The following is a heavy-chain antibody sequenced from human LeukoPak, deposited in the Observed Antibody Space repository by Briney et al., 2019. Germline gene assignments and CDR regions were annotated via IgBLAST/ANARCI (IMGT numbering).Heavy chain of an antibody. J-gene: IGHJ4*02. CDR2: IVVGSGNT. D-gene: IGHD5-24*01. CDR3: AAREMAVLYHLYY. V-gene: IGHV1-58*02. CDR1: GFAFTIAA. Sequence: SVSLSPTVSGFAFTIAAMRWGRHARGQRVEWIGWIVVGSGNTNYTQKFQERVTITRDMSTSTFYMELSSLRSEDTAVYYCAAREMAVLYHLYYCGEGALVTVSS.